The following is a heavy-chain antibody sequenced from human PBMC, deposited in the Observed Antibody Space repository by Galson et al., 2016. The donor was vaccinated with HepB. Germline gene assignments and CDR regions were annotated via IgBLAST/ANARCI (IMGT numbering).Heavy chain of an antibody. CDR1: GFTFSDYY. CDR3: ARGAVRGVIMPYYGMDV. D-gene: IGHD3-10*01. CDR2: ISSSSSYT. Sequence: SLRLSCAASGFTFSDYYMSWIRQAPGKGLEWVSYISSSSSYTNYADSVKGRFTISRDNAKTPLYLQMNSLRAEDTAVYYCARGAVRGVIMPYYGMDVWGQGTTVTVSS. J-gene: IGHJ6*02. V-gene: IGHV3-11*06.